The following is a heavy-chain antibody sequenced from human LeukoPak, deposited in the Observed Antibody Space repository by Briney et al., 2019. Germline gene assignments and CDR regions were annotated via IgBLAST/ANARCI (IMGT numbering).Heavy chain of an antibody. V-gene: IGHV3-30-3*01. CDR3: AREPPIASATAPNSFDI. Sequence: PGKSLRLSCAASGFTFNYYAMHWVRQAPGKGLEWVAVVSYDESLDLYADSVRGRFTISRDNSMSTLFLQMNSLTAEDTAVYYCAREPPIASATAPNSFDIWGQGTMVTVSS. CDR1: GFTFNYYA. CDR2: VSYDESLD. D-gene: IGHD1-26*01. J-gene: IGHJ3*02.